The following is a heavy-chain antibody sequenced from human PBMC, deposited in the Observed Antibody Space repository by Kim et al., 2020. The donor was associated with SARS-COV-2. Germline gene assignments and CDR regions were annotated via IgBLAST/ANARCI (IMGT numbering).Heavy chain of an antibody. D-gene: IGHD3-9*01. CDR3: AKDLALRYFDWLLPGYYFDY. V-gene: IGHV3-23*01. Sequence: RFTISRDNSKTTLYLQMNSLRAEDTAVYYCAKDLALRYFDWLLPGYYFDYWGQGTLVTVSS. J-gene: IGHJ4*02.